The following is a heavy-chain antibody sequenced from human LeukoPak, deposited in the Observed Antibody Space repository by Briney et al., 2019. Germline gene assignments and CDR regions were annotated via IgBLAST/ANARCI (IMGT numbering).Heavy chain of an antibody. V-gene: IGHV4-34*01. D-gene: IGHD3-10*02. Sequence: SETLSLTCAVYGGSFSGYYWSWIRQPPGKGLEWIGEINRSGSTNYNPSLKSRVTISVDTSKNQFSLKLSSVTAADTAAYYCARGLLVVRGVIIGWFDPWGQGTLVTVSS. CDR1: GGSFSGYY. CDR2: INRSGST. J-gene: IGHJ5*02. CDR3: ARGLLVVRGVIIGWFDP.